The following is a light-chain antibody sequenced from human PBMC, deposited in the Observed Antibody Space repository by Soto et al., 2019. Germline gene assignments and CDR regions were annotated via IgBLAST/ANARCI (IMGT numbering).Light chain of an antibody. Sequence: EIVLTQSPGTLSLSPGERATLSCRASQSVSSSSLAWYRQKPGQAPRLLSYGASSRATGIPDRFSGGGSGTDFSLTISRLEPEDFAVYYCQQYGSSPYTFGQGTKLEIK. J-gene: IGKJ2*01. V-gene: IGKV3-20*01. CDR3: QQYGSSPYT. CDR1: QSVSSSS. CDR2: GAS.